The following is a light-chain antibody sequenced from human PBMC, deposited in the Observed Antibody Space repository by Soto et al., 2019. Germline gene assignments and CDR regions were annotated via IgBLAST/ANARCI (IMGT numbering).Light chain of an antibody. J-gene: IGKJ1*01. CDR1: QSVSNNY. Sequence: ENVLTQSPGTLSLSPGERATLSCRASQSVSNNYLAWYQQKPGQAPRLLIYGASNRATGIPDRFSGSGSGTDFTLTISRLEPEDFSDYYCQQDGISGTFGQGTKVEIK. CDR2: GAS. V-gene: IGKV3-20*01. CDR3: QQDGISGT.